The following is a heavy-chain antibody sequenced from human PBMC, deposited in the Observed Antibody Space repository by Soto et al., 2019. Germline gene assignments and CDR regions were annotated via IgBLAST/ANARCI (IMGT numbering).Heavy chain of an antibody. Sequence: PSETLSLTCTVSGGSISGYYWGWIRQPPGKGLEWIGYIHYSGSTNYNPSLRSRVTISVDTPKNQFSLRVNSMTAADTAIYWGARRGLAAGEGRWCEPWGQGALVTAPQ. V-gene: IGHV4-59*01. CDR2: IHYSGST. J-gene: IGHJ5*02. CDR1: GGSISGYY. CDR3: ARRGLAAGEGRWCEP. D-gene: IGHD6-25*01.